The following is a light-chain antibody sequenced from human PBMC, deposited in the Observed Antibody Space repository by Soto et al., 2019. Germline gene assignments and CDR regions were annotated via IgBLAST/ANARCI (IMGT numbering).Light chain of an antibody. V-gene: IGLV2-14*01. J-gene: IGLJ1*01. CDR1: SSDVGAYDY. CDR3: SSYAGSNAYL. CDR2: EVG. Sequence: QSVLTQPASVSGAPGQSITISCTGTSSDVGAYDYVSWYQLHPGKAPKLMVFEVGNRPSGVPYRFSGPKSGNTASLTISGLQAEDEADYFCSSYAGSNAYLFGTGTKVTVL.